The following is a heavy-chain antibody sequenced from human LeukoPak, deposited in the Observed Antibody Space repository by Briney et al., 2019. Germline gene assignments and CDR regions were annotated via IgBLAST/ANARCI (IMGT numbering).Heavy chain of an antibody. D-gene: IGHD3-16*01. CDR2: LSGNAERT. CDR3: AKDQWGAFDI. J-gene: IGHJ3*02. CDR1: GFTFSSYA. Sequence: GGSLRLSCAASGFTFSSYAMRWVRQTPGKGLEFVSSLSGNAERTYYADSAKGRFTISRDNSKNTVHQQMNSLRAEDTAIYYCAKDQWGAFDIRGQGTIVTVSS. V-gene: IGHV3-23*01.